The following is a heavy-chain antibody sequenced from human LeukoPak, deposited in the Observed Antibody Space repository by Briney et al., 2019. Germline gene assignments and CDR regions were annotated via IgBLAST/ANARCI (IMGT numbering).Heavy chain of an antibody. CDR1: GLTFSNFP. D-gene: IGHD3-22*01. Sequence: GGSLRLPCAASGLTFSNFPMHWVRQAPGKGLEWVALIQDDGATTNYVDSVRSRFTISRDNSKSTVYLQMNSLKPDDTAVYYCATQSITLVVVISPFDYWGQGTLVTVSS. J-gene: IGHJ4*02. CDR3: ATQSITLVVVISPFDY. CDR2: IQDDGATT. V-gene: IGHV3-30*02.